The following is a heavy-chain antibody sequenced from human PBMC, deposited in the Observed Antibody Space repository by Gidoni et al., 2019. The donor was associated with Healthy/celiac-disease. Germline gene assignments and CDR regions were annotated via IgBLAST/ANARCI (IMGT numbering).Heavy chain of an antibody. Sequence: QVQLVESGGGVVQPGRSLRLSCAASGFPFSRSSMHWVRQAPGKGLEWVAVISYDGSNKYYADSVKGRFTISRDNSKNTLYLQMNSLRAEDTAVYYCARDRAFTHYYDSSDTFDYWGQRTLVTVSS. J-gene: IGHJ4*02. CDR3: ARDRAFTHYYDSSDTFDY. V-gene: IGHV3-30-3*01. D-gene: IGHD3-22*01. CDR2: ISYDGSNK. CDR1: GFPFSRSS.